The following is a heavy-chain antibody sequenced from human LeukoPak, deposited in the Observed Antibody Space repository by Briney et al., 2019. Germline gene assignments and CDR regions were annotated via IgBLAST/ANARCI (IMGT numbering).Heavy chain of an antibody. CDR3: ARAQIPNWGSISDAFDI. CDR1: GGSISSGSYY. D-gene: IGHD7-27*01. Sequence: PSQTLSLTCTVSGGSISSGSYYWSWIRQPAGKGLEWIGRIYTSGSTNYNPSLKSRVTIPVDTSKNQFSLKLSSVTAADTAVYYCARAQIPNWGSISDAFDIWGQGTMVTVSS. V-gene: IGHV4-61*02. CDR2: IYTSGST. J-gene: IGHJ3*02.